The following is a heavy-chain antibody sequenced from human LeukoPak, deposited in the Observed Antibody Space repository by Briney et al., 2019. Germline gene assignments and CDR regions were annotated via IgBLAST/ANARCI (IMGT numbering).Heavy chain of an antibody. CDR3: ARGGSWFDP. Sequence: SETLSLTCTVSGGSVINYYWSWIRQAPGKELEWIGYIYYTGTTNYNPSLKSRVTMSIGRSNHEFSLKVRSVTAADTAVYYCARGGSWFDPWGQGTLVSVSS. J-gene: IGHJ5*02. D-gene: IGHD1-26*01. CDR2: IYYTGTT. V-gene: IGHV4-59*02. CDR1: GGSVINYY.